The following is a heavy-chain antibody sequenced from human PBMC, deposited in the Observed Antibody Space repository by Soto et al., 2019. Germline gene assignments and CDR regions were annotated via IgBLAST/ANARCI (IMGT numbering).Heavy chain of an antibody. D-gene: IGHD2-15*01. CDR3: ARVGGCSGGSCYYWYYGMDV. Sequence: KPSETLSLTCTVSGGSISSYYWSWIRQPPGKGLEWIGYIYYSGSTNYNPSLKSRVTISVDTSKNQFSLKLSSVTAADTAVYYCARVGGCSGGSCYYWYYGMDVWGQGTTVTVSS. V-gene: IGHV4-59*01. CDR2: IYYSGST. CDR1: GGSISSYY. J-gene: IGHJ6*02.